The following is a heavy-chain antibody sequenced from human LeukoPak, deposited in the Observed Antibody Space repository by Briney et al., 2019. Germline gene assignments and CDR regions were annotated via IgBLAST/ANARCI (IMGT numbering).Heavy chain of an antibody. D-gene: IGHD5-12*01. V-gene: IGHV4-59*08. CDR2: MSHSGNT. CDR1: GASISHFS. CDR3: ARHGGETIVAAALHAFDI. Sequence: SETLSLTCTVSGASISHFSWTWMRQPPGKGLEWIGYMSHSGNTNYNPSLKNRVTISVDRSKNHLSLRLGSVTAADTAVYYCARHGGETIVAAALHAFDIWGQGTMVTVSS. J-gene: IGHJ3*02.